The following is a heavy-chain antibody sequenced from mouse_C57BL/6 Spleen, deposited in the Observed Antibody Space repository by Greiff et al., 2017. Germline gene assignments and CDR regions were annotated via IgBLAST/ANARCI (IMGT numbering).Heavy chain of an antibody. CDR1: GFTFSDYG. J-gene: IGHJ4*01. CDR3: ARGYYGSNAMDY. D-gene: IGHD1-1*01. CDR2: ISNLVYSI. V-gene: IGHV5-15*01. Sequence: EVQGVESGGGLVQPGGSLKLSCAASGFTFSDYGMAWVRQAPRKGPEWVAFISNLVYSIYYADTVTGRFTISRENAKNTLYLEMSSLRSEDTAMYYCARGYYGSNAMDYWGQGTSVTVSS.